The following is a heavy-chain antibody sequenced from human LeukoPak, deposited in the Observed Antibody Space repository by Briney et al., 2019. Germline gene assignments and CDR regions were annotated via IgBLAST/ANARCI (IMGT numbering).Heavy chain of an antibody. Sequence: GASVNVSCKSSGYTFTSYDINWVRQATGQGLEGKGWMNPNSGNTGYAQKFQGRVTITRNTSISTAYMELSSLRSEDTAVYYCARVRITMVRGVLYYYYYYMDVWGKGTTVTVSS. J-gene: IGHJ6*03. V-gene: IGHV1-8*03. CDR2: MNPNSGNT. CDR1: GYTFTSYD. D-gene: IGHD3-10*01. CDR3: ARVRITMVRGVLYYYYYYMDV.